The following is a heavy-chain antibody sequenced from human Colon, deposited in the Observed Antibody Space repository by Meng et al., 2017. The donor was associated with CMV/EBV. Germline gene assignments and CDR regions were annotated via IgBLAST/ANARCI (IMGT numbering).Heavy chain of an antibody. CDR1: GFTFSSYA. Sequence: GGSLRLSCAASGFTFSSYAMHWVRQAPGKGLEWVALISHDGHNQYYADSLKGRVTISRDNSRNTLYLQMNSLRPEDTAVYHCASVIASRRNYYGLDVWGQGTAVTVSS. D-gene: IGHD3-22*01. J-gene: IGHJ6*02. V-gene: IGHV3-30-3*01. CDR2: ISHDGHNQ. CDR3: ASVIASRRNYYGLDV.